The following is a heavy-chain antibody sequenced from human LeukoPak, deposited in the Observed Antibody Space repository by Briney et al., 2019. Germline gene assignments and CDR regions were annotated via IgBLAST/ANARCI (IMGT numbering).Heavy chain of an antibody. D-gene: IGHD3-10*01. CDR2: INHSGST. CDR1: GGSFSGYY. J-gene: IGHJ6*03. Sequence: PSETLSLTCAVYGGSFSGYYWSWLRQPPGKGLEWIGEINHSGSTNYNPSLKSRVTISVDTSKNQFSLKLSSVTAADTAVYYCARSRGYSGSGSYYPYSYYYSDVWGKGTTVTVSS. CDR3: ARSRGYSGSGSYYPYSYYYSDV. V-gene: IGHV4-34*01.